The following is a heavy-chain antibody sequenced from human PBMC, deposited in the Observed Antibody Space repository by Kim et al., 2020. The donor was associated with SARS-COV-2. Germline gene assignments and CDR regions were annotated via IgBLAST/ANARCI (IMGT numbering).Heavy chain of an antibody. J-gene: IGHJ4*02. D-gene: IGHD3-3*01. Sequence: GRFTISRDNTKSTLYLQINSLTAEDTAVYYCAKGQKRITIFGGTAPGNFDYWGQGTLVTVSS. CDR3: AKGQKRITIFGGTAPGNFDY. V-gene: IGHV3-23*01.